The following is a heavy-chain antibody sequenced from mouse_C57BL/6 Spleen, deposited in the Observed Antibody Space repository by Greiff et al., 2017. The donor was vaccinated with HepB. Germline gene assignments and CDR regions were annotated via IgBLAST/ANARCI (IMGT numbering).Heavy chain of an antibody. J-gene: IGHJ1*03. Sequence: QVQLKQSGAELVRPGASVKLSCKASGYTFTDYYINWVKQRPGQGLEWIARIYPGSGNTYYNEKFKGKATLTAEKSSSTAYMQRSSLTSEDSAVYFCARGEGTHWYFDVWGTGTTVTVSS. D-gene: IGHD3-3*01. CDR1: GYTFTDYY. CDR3: ARGEGTHWYFDV. V-gene: IGHV1-76*01. CDR2: IYPGSGNT.